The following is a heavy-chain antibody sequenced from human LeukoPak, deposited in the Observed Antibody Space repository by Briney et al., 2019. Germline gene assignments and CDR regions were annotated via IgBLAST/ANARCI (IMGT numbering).Heavy chain of an antibody. CDR2: IYTSGST. Sequence: SQTLSLTCTVSGGSISSGSYYWSWIRQPAGKGLEWIGRIYTSGSTNYKPSLKSRVTLSVDTSKNQFSLKLSSVTAADTAVYYCARDFAEEYSYAPVAFDIWGQGTMVTVSS. D-gene: IGHD5-18*01. CDR3: ARDFAEEYSYAPVAFDI. V-gene: IGHV4-61*02. J-gene: IGHJ3*02. CDR1: GGSISSGSYY.